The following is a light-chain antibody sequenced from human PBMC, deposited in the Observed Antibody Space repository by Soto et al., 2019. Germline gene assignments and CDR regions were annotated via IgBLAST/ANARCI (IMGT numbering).Light chain of an antibody. J-gene: IGKJ5*01. CDR2: ESS. Sequence: DIQMTQSPFTLSASVGDRVTITCRASQSVSTRLAWHQQKPGKAPKVLIYESSLLQSGFPSRFSGSGSGTDFTLTISSLQPEDFATYYCQHFKSFPITFGQGTRLEIK. CDR3: QHFKSFPIT. CDR1: QSVSTR. V-gene: IGKV1-5*01.